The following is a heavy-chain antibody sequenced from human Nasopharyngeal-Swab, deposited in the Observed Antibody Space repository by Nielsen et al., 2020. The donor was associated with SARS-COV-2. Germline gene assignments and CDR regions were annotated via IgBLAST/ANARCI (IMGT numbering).Heavy chain of an antibody. CDR1: GFTFNDYA. CDR2: ITGSGSKI. J-gene: IGHJ5*02. Sequence: GGSLRLSCSGSGFTFNDYAMTWVRQAPGKGLEWVSSITGSGSKIYYADSARGRFVISRDNANNMVFLQMNDLRAEDTAVYYCAKGRSISAAGSAWYDHWGQGTLVTVSS. CDR3: AKGRSISAAGSAWYDH. D-gene: IGHD6-13*01. V-gene: IGHV3-23*01.